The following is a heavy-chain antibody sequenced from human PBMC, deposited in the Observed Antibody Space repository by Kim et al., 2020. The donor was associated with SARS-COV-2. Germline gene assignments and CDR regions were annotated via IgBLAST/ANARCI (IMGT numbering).Heavy chain of an antibody. CDR3: VKPQVSRASAGTGFDY. V-gene: IGHV3-64D*06. CDR1: GFTFSSYA. CDR2: ISSNGGST. Sequence: GGSLRLSCSASGFTFSSYAMHWVRQAPGKGLEYVSAISSNGGSTYYADSVKGRFTISRDNSKNTLYLQMSSLRAEDTAVYYCVKPQVSRASAGTGFDYWGQGTLVPVSS. J-gene: IGHJ4*02. D-gene: IGHD6-13*01.